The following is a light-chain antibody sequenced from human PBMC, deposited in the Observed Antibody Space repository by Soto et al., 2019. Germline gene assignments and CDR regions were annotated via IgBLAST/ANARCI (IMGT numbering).Light chain of an antibody. V-gene: IGLV2-23*02. CDR3: CSYAGSSTFYV. CDR2: VVS. CDR1: SSNSGSYNR. Sequence: QSVLTQPGSVSGSPGSSISIYCTGTSSNSGSYNRVSWYQQHAGKAPKLIIYVVSKRPSGVSNRVSGSKSGNTASLTISGLQAEDDADYYCCSYAGSSTFYVFGTVTKVTVL. J-gene: IGLJ1*01.